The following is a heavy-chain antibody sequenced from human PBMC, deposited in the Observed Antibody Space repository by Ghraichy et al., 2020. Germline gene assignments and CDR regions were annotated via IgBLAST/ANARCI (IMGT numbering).Heavy chain of an antibody. J-gene: IGHJ6*02. D-gene: IGHD1-14*01. CDR1: GFTFSSYA. CDR2: ISGSGGST. Sequence: LSLTCAASGFTFSSYAMSWVRQAPGKGLEWVSAISGSGGSTYYADSVKGRFTLSRDNSKNTLYLQMNSLRAEETAVYYCAKSPGPIKSLPRAYYGMDVWGQGTTATVSS. CDR3: AKSPGPIKSLPRAYYGMDV. V-gene: IGHV3-23*01.